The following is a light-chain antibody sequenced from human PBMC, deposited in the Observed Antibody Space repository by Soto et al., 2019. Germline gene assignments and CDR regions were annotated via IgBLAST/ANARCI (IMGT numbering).Light chain of an antibody. J-gene: IGLJ2*01. CDR1: SSNIGNNY. CDR3: GTWDSSLSLVV. Sequence: QSVLTQPPSVSAAPGQKVTISCSGSSSNIGNNYVSWYQHVPGTAPKVLIYENNKRPSGIPDRLSGSKSGTSATLGITGLQTGEEADYYCGTWDSSLSLVVFGGGTKLTVL. V-gene: IGLV1-51*02. CDR2: ENN.